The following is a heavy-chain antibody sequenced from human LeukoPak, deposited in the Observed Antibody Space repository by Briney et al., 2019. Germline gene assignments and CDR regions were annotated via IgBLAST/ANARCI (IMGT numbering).Heavy chain of an antibody. CDR2: INPNSGGT. Sequence: ASVKVSCKASGYTFTSYGISWVRQAPGQGLEWMGRINPNSGGTNYAQKFQGRVTMTRDTSISTAYMELSRLRSDDTAVYYCARVNYYYYYMDVWGKGTTVTVSS. V-gene: IGHV1-2*06. CDR3: ARVNYYYYYMDV. J-gene: IGHJ6*03. CDR1: GYTFTSYG.